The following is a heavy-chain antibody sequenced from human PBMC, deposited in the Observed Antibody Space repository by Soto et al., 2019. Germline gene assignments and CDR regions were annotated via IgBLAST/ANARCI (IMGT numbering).Heavy chain of an antibody. CDR1: GFTFSTYA. CDR2: IHKTGTIT. D-gene: IGHD3-10*01. J-gene: IGHJ4*02. Sequence: EGQVVESGGDLVQPGGSLTLSCAASGFTFSTYAMSWVRQAPGKGLEWVSGIHKTGTITFYADSVKGRFTISRDNSKNTLDLHMRSLRDGDTAVYDCVRDLNYKFFFDLWGQGTQVTVSS. V-gene: IGHV3-23*05. CDR3: VRDLNYKFFFDL.